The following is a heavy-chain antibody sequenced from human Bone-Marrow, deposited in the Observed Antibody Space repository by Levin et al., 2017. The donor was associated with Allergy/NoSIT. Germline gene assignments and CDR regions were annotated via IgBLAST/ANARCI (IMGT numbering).Heavy chain of an antibody. CDR1: GDSITTVSNY. V-gene: IGHV4-39*07. Sequence: SETLSLTCTVSGDSITTVSNYWGWIRQAPGKGLEWIGSIYYSGSTYTNPSLKGRATLSVDTSKNHLSLQVTSLTAADTATYYCGRVGTDVEFWGQGALVTVSS. CDR2: IYYSGST. D-gene: IGHD2-2*01. J-gene: IGHJ4*02. CDR3: GRVGTDVEF.